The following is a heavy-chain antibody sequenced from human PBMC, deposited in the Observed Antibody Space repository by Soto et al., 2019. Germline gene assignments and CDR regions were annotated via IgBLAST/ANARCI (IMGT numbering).Heavy chain of an antibody. V-gene: IGHV4-34*01. Sequence: QVQLQQWGAGLLKPSETLSLTCAVYGGSFSGYYWSWIRQPPGKGLEWIGEINHSGSTNYNPSLKSRVTISVDTSKNQLSLQLSSVTAADTAVYYCARYSNRGRGWTWGQGTLVTVSS. CDR2: INHSGST. CDR3: ARYSNRGRGWT. D-gene: IGHD4-4*01. J-gene: IGHJ4*02. CDR1: GGSFSGYY.